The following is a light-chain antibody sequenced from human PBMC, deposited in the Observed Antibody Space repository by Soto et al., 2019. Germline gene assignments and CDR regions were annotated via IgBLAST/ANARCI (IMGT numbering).Light chain of an antibody. CDR3: QHYGSSLLFT. V-gene: IGKV3-20*01. CDR1: QSVSSSY. Sequence: EIVLTQSPGTLSLSPGERATLSCRASQSVSSSYLAWYQQKPGQAPRLLIYGASSRATGIPDRFSGSGSGTDFTLTIIRLEPEDVAVYYCQHYGSSLLFTFGPGTKVDIK. CDR2: GAS. J-gene: IGKJ3*01.